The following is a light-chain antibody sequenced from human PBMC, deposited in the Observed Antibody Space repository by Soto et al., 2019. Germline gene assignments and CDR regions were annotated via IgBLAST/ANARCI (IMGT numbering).Light chain of an antibody. V-gene: IGKV3-15*01. Sequence: EIVLTQSPATLSVSPGERATLSCRASQSVSSNYLAWYQQKLGQAPRLLIYGASTRATGIPARFSGSGSGTEFTLTISSLQSEDFAVYYCQQYNNWPRWTFGQGTKVDIK. CDR1: QSVSSN. CDR2: GAS. J-gene: IGKJ1*01. CDR3: QQYNNWPRWT.